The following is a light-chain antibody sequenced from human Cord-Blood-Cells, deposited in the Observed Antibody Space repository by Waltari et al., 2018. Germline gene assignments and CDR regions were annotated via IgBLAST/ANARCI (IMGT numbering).Light chain of an antibody. V-gene: IGKV2-28*01. Sequence: DIVMTQSPLSLPVNPGEPASFSCRSSQSLLHSNGYNYLDWYLQKPGQAPQLLIYLGSNRASGVPDRFSGSGSGTDFTLKISRVEAEDVGVYYCMQALQTPYTFGQGTKLEIK. CDR3: MQALQTPYT. CDR1: QSLLHSNGYNY. CDR2: LGS. J-gene: IGKJ2*01.